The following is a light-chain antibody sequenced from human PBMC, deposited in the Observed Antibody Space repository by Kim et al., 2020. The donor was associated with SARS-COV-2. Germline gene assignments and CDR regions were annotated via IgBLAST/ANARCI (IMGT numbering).Light chain of an antibody. CDR1: QSVSSS. Sequence: EIVLTQSPATLSLSPGERVTLSCRASQSVSSSLAWYQQKPGQAPRLLIYDASNRATGIPARFSGSGSGTDFTLTISSLEPEDFAVYYCKHRSIVPPGTFGQGTKLEI. CDR2: DAS. CDR3: KHRSIVPPGT. V-gene: IGKV3-11*01. J-gene: IGKJ2*02.